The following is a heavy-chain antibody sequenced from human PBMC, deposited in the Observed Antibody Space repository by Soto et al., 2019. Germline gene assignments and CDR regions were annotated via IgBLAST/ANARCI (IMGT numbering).Heavy chain of an antibody. CDR3: AKDMPPNNDILTGYYSGFDY. CDR1: GFIFSNYA. J-gene: IGHJ4*02. CDR2: ILFDGRNE. D-gene: IGHD3-9*01. V-gene: IGHV3-30*18. Sequence: AGGSLRLSCAASGFIFSNYAMHWVRQAPGKGLEWVALILFDGRNEYYADSVKGRFIISRDNSKSTLYLQMNSLRPEDTAVYYCAKDMPPNNDILTGYYSGFDYWRQGTLVTVSS.